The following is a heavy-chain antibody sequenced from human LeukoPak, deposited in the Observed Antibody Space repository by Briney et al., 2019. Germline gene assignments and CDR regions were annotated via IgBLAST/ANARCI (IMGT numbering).Heavy chain of an antibody. J-gene: IGHJ4*01. V-gene: IGHV3-7*03. CDR1: GFTFTTYW. Sequence: GGSLRLSCAASGFTFTTYWMSWVRQAPGKGLEWVANIKQDGTEKYYVDSVKGRFTISRDNAKNSLYLQMNSLRAEDTAVYYCAQFVRDYVWGSYRYSDDYWGQGTLVTVSS. CDR3: AQFVRDYVWGSYRYSDDY. D-gene: IGHD3-16*02. CDR2: IKQDGTEK.